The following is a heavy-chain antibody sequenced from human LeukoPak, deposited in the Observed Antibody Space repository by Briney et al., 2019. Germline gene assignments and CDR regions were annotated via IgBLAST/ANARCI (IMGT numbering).Heavy chain of an antibody. CDR1: GFTFSYYG. Sequence: PGGSLRLSCAASGFTFSYYGMHWVRQAPGKGLEWVAVIWYDGSNKYYADSVKGRFTISRDNSKNTLYLQMNSLRAEDTAVYYCARVHFSISPYFDYWGQGTLVTASS. V-gene: IGHV3-33*01. J-gene: IGHJ4*02. CDR3: ARVHFSISPYFDY. CDR2: IWYDGSNK. D-gene: IGHD6-6*01.